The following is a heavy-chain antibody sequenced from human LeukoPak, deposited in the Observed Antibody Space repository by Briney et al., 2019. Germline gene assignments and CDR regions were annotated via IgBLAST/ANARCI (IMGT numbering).Heavy chain of an antibody. CDR1: GGSFSGYY. J-gene: IGHJ5*02. D-gene: IGHD6-19*01. CDR2: INHSGST. CDR3: ARQLRIAVAGTWFDP. Sequence: SETLSLTCAVYGGSFSGYYLSWIRQPPGKGLEWIGEINHSGSTNYNPSLKNGVTISVDTSKNQFSLKLSSVTAADTAVYYCARQLRIAVAGTWFDPWGQGTLVTVSS. V-gene: IGHV4-34*01.